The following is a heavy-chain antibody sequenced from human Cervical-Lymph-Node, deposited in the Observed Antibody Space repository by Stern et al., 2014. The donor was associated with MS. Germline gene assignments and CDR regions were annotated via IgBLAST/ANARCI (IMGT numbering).Heavy chain of an antibody. J-gene: IGHJ6*02. D-gene: IGHD1-14*01. Sequence: PLVQSGAEVQKPGSSVRVSCKASGDTSNTDAVHWVRQAPGQGLEWMGGIIPVFGTPVYAQRFKGRVSIAADESAAANYMELSSLTTDDTAVYYCARGASSAAWYNHGVDVWGQGTTVTVSS. CDR3: ARGASSAAWYNHGVDV. V-gene: IGHV1-69*01. CDR2: IIPVFGTP. CDR1: GDTSNTDA.